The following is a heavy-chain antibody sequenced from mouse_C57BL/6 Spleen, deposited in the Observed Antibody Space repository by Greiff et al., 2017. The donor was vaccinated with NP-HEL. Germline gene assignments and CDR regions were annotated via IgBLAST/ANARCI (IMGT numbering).Heavy chain of an antibody. J-gene: IGHJ3*01. CDR3: ARYDYVFAY. D-gene: IGHD2-4*01. V-gene: IGHV1-64*01. CDR1: GYTFTSYW. Sequence: AQLQQPGAELVKPGASVKLSCKASGYTFTSYWMHWVKQRPGQGLEWIGMIHPNSGSTNYNEKFKSKATLTVDKSSSTAYMQLSSLTSEDAAVYYCARYDYVFAYWGQGTLVTVSS. CDR2: IHPNSGST.